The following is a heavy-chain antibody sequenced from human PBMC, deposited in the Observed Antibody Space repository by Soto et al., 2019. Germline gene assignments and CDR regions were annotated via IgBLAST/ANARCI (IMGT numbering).Heavy chain of an antibody. CDR2: TSGSGGST. Sequence: PGGSLRLSCAASGFTFSSYAMSWVRQAPGKGLEWVSATSGSGGSTYYADSVKGRFTIPRDNSKNTLYLQMNSLRAEDTAVYYFAKMTRPGARAYYYYGMDVWGQGTTVTVSS. V-gene: IGHV3-23*01. CDR1: GFTFSSYA. J-gene: IGHJ6*02. D-gene: IGHD1-26*01. CDR3: AKMTRPGARAYYYYGMDV.